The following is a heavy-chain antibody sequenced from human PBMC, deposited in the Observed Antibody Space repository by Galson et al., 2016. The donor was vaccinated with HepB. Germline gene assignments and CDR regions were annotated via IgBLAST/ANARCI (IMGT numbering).Heavy chain of an antibody. Sequence: SLRLSCAASGFTFSSYAMSWVRQAPGKGLEWVSAISGSGGSTYYADSVKGRFTISRDNSKNTLYRQMTSLRAEDTAVYYCAKDLGFLEWLFFDSYYYYGMDVWGQGTTVTVSS. CDR2: ISGSGGST. CDR1: GFTFSSYA. J-gene: IGHJ6*02. CDR3: AKDLGFLEWLFFDSYYYYGMDV. D-gene: IGHD3-3*01. V-gene: IGHV3-23*01.